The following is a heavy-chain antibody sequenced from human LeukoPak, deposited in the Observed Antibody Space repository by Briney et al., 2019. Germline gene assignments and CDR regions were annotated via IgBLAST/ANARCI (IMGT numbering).Heavy chain of an antibody. CDR2: IRSKAYGGTT. D-gene: IGHD5-18*01. Sequence: GGSLRLSCTASGFTFGDYAMSWVRQAPGKGLEWVGFIRSKAYGGTTEYAASVKGRFTISRDDSKSIAYLQMNSLKTEDTDVYYCTRGRYSYGYYYYYGMDVWGQGTTVTVSS. CDR3: TRGRYSYGYYYYYGMDV. CDR1: GFTFGDYA. V-gene: IGHV3-49*04. J-gene: IGHJ6*02.